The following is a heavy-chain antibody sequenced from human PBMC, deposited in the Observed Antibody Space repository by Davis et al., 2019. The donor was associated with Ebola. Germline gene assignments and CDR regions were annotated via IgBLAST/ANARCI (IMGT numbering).Heavy chain of an antibody. D-gene: IGHD6-19*01. CDR3: ALRVAGDY. CDR1: RGTFRNYA. CDR2: IIPIFGAA. Sequence: SVTVSCKASRGTFRNYAISSVRQAPGQGLEWMGGIIPIFGAANYAQKFQGRVTITADESTTTTYMELSSLKSEDTAVYYCALRVAGDYWGRGTPVTVSS. J-gene: IGHJ4*02. V-gene: IGHV1-69*13.